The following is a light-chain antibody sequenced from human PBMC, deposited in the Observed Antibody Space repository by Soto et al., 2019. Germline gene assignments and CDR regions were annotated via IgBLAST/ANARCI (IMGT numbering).Light chain of an antibody. Sequence: DIQMTQSPSTLSASVGARVTITCRASQTISSWLAWYQQKPGKAPKLLIYAASTLESGVSSRFSGRGSGTEFTLTINSLQPEDFATYYCQQYKSYLRTFGQGTKVDI. CDR3: QQYKSYLRT. CDR2: AAS. J-gene: IGKJ1*01. CDR1: QTISSW. V-gene: IGKV1-5*01.